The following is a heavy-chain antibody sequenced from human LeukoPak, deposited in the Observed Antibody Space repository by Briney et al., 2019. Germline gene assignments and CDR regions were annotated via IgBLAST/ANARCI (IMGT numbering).Heavy chain of an antibody. D-gene: IGHD1-7*01. J-gene: IGHJ4*02. CDR2: ITTSDGNT. Sequence: GGSLRLSCAASRFTFSSYTMSWVRQAPGKGLEWVSTITTSDGNTYYADSVKGRFTISRDNSKNTLFLQMNSLRADDTAVYYCAKHKDWNYILFDYWGQGTLVTVSS. CDR1: RFTFSSYT. CDR3: AKHKDWNYILFDY. V-gene: IGHV3-23*01.